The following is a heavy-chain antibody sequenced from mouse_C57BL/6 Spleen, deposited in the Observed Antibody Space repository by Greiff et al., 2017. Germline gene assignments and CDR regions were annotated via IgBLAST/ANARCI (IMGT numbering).Heavy chain of an antibody. V-gene: IGHV1-18*01. J-gene: IGHJ1*03. Sequence: EVQLQQSGPELVKPGASVKIPCKASGYTFTDYNMDWVKQSHGKSLEWIGDINPNNGGTIYNQKFKGKATLTVDKSSSTAYMELRSLTSEDTAVYYCARSCYDYDYYWYFGVWGTGTTVTVAS. D-gene: IGHD2-4*01. CDR3: ARSCYDYDYYWYFGV. CDR1: GYTFTDYN. CDR2: INPNNGGT.